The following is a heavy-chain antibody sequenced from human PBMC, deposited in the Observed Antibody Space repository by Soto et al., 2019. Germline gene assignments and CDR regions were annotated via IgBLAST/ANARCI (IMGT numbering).Heavy chain of an antibody. CDR2: IIPIFGTA. CDR1: GGTFSSYA. D-gene: IGHD3-22*01. CDR3: ARDFPGSYPYSSGYYPFDY. V-gene: IGHV1-69*01. J-gene: IGHJ4*02. Sequence: QVQLVQSGAEVKKPGSSVKVSCKASGGTFSSYAISWVRQAPGQGLEWMGGIIPIFGTANYAQKFQGRVTITADESTSTAYMELSSLRSEDTAVYYCARDFPGSYPYSSGYYPFDYWGQGTLVTVSS.